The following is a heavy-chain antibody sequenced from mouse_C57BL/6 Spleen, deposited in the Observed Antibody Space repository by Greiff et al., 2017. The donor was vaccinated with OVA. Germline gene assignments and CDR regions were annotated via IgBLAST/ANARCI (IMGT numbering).Heavy chain of an antibody. D-gene: IGHD4-1*01. CDR1: GYTFTDYE. CDR3: TRFGNWDGFDY. V-gene: IGHV1-15*01. Sequence: QVQLQQSGAELVRPGASVTLSCKASGYTFTDYEMHWVKQTPVHGLEWIGAIDPETGGTAYNQKFMGTAILTADKSSSTAYMELRSLTSEDSAVYYCTRFGNWDGFDYWGQGTTLTVSS. CDR2: IDPETGGT. J-gene: IGHJ2*01.